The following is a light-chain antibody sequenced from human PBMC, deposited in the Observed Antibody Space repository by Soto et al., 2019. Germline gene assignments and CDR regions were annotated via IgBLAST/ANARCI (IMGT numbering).Light chain of an antibody. CDR2: RNN. CDR3: AAWDDCLSGVV. CDR1: FSNIGSNF. J-gene: IGLJ3*02. V-gene: IGLV1-47*01. Sequence: QSVLTQPPSASGTPGQTVTISCSGRFSNIGSNFIYWYQQLPGTAPKLLIYRNNERPSGVPDRFSASKSGTSASLAISGLRSEDEADYHCAAWDDCLSGVVFGGGTKLTVL.